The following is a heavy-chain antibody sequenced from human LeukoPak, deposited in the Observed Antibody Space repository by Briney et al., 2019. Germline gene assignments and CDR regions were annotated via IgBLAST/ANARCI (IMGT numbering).Heavy chain of an antibody. Sequence: GGSLRLSCAASGFTFSSYSMNWVRQAPGKGLDWVSSISSSSSYIYYADSVKGRFTISRDNAKNSLYLQMNSLRAEDTAVYYCARESRQWLGHYYYYMDVWGKGTTVTVSS. CDR2: ISSSSSYI. CDR3: ARESRQWLGHYYYYMDV. V-gene: IGHV3-21*01. J-gene: IGHJ6*03. CDR1: GFTFSSYS. D-gene: IGHD6-19*01.